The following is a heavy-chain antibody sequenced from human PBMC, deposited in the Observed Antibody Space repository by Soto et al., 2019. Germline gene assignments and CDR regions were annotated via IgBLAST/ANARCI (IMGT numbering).Heavy chain of an antibody. J-gene: IGHJ2*01. Sequence: QVQLVQSGAEVKKPGASVEVSCKASGYTFTTYYIHWVRHAPGQGLEWMGVINPGGGSTKYAQKFPDRVTMTSDTSTRTVYMDLSSLRSEDTAVYFCARGGNGDNVSYWYFDLWGRGTLVTVS. CDR3: ARGGNGDNVSYWYFDL. V-gene: IGHV1-46*01. CDR2: INPGGGST. CDR1: GYTFTTYY. D-gene: IGHD4-17*01.